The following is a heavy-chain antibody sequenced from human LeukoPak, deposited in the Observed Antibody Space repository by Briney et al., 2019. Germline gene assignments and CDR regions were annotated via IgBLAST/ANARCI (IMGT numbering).Heavy chain of an antibody. CDR3: ARDTVTTLGYFDY. CDR2: IYYSGST. J-gene: IGHJ4*02. D-gene: IGHD4-11*01. Sequence: PSETLSLTCTVSGGSISSYYWSWIRQPPGKGLEWIGYIYYSGSTNYNPSLKSRVTISVDTSKNQFSLKLSSVTAADTAVYYCARDTVTTLGYFDYWGQGTLVTVSS. CDR1: GGSISSYY. V-gene: IGHV4-59*12.